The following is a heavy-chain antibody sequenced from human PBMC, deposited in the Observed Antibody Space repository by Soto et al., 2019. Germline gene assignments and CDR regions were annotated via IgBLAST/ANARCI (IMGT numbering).Heavy chain of an antibody. J-gene: IGHJ1*01. CDR2: ISFDGSDK. CDR1: GFTFSNYG. CDR3: ASRVPGRRYGVPYFQH. D-gene: IGHD2-2*01. Sequence: QVQLVESGGGVVQPGRSLRLSCAVSGFTFSNYGMHWVRQAPGKGLEWVAVISFDGSDKYYADSVKGRFTISRDNSKNTLWLQMNSLRAEDTAVYHCASRVPGRRYGVPYFQHWGQGTLVTVSS. V-gene: IGHV3-30*03.